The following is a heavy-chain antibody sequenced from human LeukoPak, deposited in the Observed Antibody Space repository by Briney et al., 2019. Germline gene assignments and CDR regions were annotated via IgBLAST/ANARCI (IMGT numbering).Heavy chain of an antibody. V-gene: IGHV1-2*02. CDR1: GYTFTGYY. J-gene: IGHJ5*02. Sequence: ASVNVSCKASGYTFTGYYMHWVRQAPGQGLEWMGWINPNSGGTNYAQKFQGRVTMTRNTSISTAYMELSSLRSEDTAVYYCARSLYSSSWYPVQFDPWGQGTLVTVSS. CDR2: INPNSGGT. CDR3: ARSLYSSSWYPVQFDP. D-gene: IGHD6-13*01.